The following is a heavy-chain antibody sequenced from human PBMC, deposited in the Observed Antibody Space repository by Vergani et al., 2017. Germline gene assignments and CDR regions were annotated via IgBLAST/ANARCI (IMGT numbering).Heavy chain of an antibody. CDR3: ARGDSSSWYLPTYYFDY. V-gene: IGHV1-8*01. D-gene: IGHD6-13*01. CDR2: MNPNSGNT. CDR1: GYTFTSYD. Sequence: QVQLVQSGAEVKKPGASVKVSCKASGYTFTSYDINWVRQATGQGLEWMGWMNPNSGNTGYAQKFQGRVTMTRNTCISTAYMELSSLRSEDTAVYYCARGDSSSWYLPTYYFDYWGQGTLVTVSS. J-gene: IGHJ4*02.